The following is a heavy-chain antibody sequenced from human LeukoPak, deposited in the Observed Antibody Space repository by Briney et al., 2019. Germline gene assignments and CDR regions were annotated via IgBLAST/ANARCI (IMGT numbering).Heavy chain of an antibody. D-gene: IGHD3-22*01. CDR3: ARDLGYYYDSSGYYFAY. V-gene: IGHV1-46*01. Sequence: ASVKVSCKASGYTFTSYYMHWVRQAPGQGLEWMGIINPSGGSTSYAQKFQGRVTMTRDTSTSTVYMELSNLRSEDTAVYYCARDLGYYYDSSGYYFAYWGQGTLVTVSS. CDR1: GYTFTSYY. J-gene: IGHJ4*02. CDR2: INPSGGST.